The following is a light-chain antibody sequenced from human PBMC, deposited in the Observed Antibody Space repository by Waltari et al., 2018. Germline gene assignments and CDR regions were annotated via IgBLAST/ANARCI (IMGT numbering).Light chain of an antibody. CDR2: DAS. V-gene: IGKV3-11*01. J-gene: IGKJ5*01. CDR1: QSVDYY. CDR3: QQRRNWPIT. Sequence: EIVLTQSPATLSLPPGEGATLSCRASQSVDYYLAWYQQKPGQAPRVLIHDASNRASGVPARFSGSGSGTDFSLTISSLEPEDFAVYYCQQRRNWPITFGQGTRLEIK.